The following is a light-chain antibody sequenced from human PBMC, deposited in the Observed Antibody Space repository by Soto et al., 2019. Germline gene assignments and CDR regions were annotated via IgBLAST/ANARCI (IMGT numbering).Light chain of an antibody. Sequence: EVVMTQSPATLSVSPGESATLSCRASEGVRSSLAWYQQRPGQAPRLLIYGASTRATGVPARFSGSGSGTEFTLTISSLQSEDFGVYYCQRYNSWPLTFGQGTKV. CDR1: EGVRSS. V-gene: IGKV3-15*01. CDR2: GAS. CDR3: QRYNSWPLT. J-gene: IGKJ1*01.